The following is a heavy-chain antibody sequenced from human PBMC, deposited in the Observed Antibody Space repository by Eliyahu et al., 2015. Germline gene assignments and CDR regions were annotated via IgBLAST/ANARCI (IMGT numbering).Heavy chain of an antibody. CDR2: ISAYNGNT. CDR1: GXXFTSXG. Sequence: QVQLVQSGAEVKKPGASVXVSCKASGXXFTSXGIXWVRQAPGQGLEWMGWISAYNGNTNYAQKLQGRVTMTTDTSTSTAYMELRSLRSDDTAVYYCARDRFAEPHLVTIMGLFDYWGQGTLVTVSS. CDR3: ARDRFAEPHLVTIMGLFDY. V-gene: IGHV1-18*01. D-gene: IGHD1-26*01. J-gene: IGHJ4*02.